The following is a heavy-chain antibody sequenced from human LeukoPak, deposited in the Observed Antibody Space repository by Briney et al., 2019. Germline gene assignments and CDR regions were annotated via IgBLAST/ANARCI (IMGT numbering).Heavy chain of an antibody. J-gene: IGHJ6*02. CDR1: GGSISSGGYS. D-gene: IGHD2-15*01. Sequence: SQTLSLTCAVSGGSISSGGYSWSWIRQPPGKGLEWIGYIYHSGSTYYNPSLKSRVTISVDRSKNQFSLKLSSVTAADTAVYYCARGSGGSCYPPPCYYGMDVWGQGTTVTVSS. CDR3: ARGSGGSCYPPPCYYGMDV. CDR2: IYHSGST. V-gene: IGHV4-30-2*01.